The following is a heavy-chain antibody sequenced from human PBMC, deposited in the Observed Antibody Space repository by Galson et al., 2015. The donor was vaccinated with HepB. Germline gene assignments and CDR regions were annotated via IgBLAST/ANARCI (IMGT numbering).Heavy chain of an antibody. J-gene: IGHJ4*02. V-gene: IGHV3-9*01. D-gene: IGHD2-2*01. CDR3: AKDGYSVVVPADIDY. CDR2: ITYNSDNI. Sequence: SLRLSCAASGFTFDDYAMHWVRQAPGKGLEWVSAITYNSDNIGYADSVKGRFTISRDNAKNSLYLQMNSLRAEDTALYYCAKDGYSVVVPADIDYWGQGTLVTVSS. CDR1: GFTFDDYA.